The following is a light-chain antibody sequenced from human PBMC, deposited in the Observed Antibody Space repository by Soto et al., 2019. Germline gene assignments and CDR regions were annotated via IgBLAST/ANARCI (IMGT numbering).Light chain of an antibody. V-gene: IGKV3-11*01. CDR2: DAS. CDR3: QQRSNWPPWT. J-gene: IGKJ1*01. Sequence: EIVLTQSPATLSLSPGERATLSCRASQSVSSYLAWYQQKPGPAPRLLIYDASNRATGIPARFSGSGSATDITLTISRLEPEDFAVYYCQQRSNWPPWTFGQGTKVEIK. CDR1: QSVSSY.